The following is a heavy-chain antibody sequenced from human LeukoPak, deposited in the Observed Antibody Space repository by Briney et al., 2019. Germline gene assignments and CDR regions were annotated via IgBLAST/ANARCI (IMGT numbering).Heavy chain of an antibody. CDR3: AKGGQWLAFDY. Sequence: GGSLRLSCVASGFTFSNYWMSWVRQAPGKGPEWVANIKEDESKTYYVDSVKGRFTISRDNSKNTLYLQMNSLRAEDTAVYYCAKGGQWLAFDYWGQGTLVTVSS. CDR1: GFTFSNYW. V-gene: IGHV3-7*03. J-gene: IGHJ4*02. CDR2: IKEDESKT. D-gene: IGHD6-19*01.